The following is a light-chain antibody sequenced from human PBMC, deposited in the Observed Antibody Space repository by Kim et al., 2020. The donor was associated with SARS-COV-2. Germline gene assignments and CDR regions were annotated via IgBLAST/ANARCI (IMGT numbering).Light chain of an antibody. CDR2: GAS. V-gene: IGKV1-12*01. CDR1: QSIGNW. J-gene: IGKJ4*01. CDR3: QQAGSHPLT. Sequence: ASGGDRVTITCRASQSIGNWLAWYQQEPGKAPKLLIYGASTLQSGVPSRFNGIGSGTDFTLTITNLQPEDFATYFCQQAGSHPLTFGGGTKVDIK.